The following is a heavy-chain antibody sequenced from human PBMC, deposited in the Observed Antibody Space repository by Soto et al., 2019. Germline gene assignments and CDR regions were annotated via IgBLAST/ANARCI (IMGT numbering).Heavy chain of an antibody. CDR2: INHSGST. D-gene: IGHD1-1*01. V-gene: IGHV4-34*01. CDR3: ARVSRTGSPLYYYYYGMDV. CDR1: GGSFSGYY. J-gene: IGHJ6*02. Sequence: KPSETLSLTCAVYGGSFSGYYWSWIRQPPGKGLEWIGEINHSGSTNYNPSLKSRVTISVDTSKNQFSLKLSSVTAADTAVYYCARVSRTGSPLYYYYYGMDVWGQGTTVTVSS.